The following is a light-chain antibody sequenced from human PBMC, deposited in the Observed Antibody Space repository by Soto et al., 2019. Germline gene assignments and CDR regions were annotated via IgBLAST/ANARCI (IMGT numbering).Light chain of an antibody. CDR2: DVN. V-gene: IGLV2-14*01. CDR1: SSDVGAYNY. J-gene: IGLJ1*01. Sequence: QSVLTQPASVSGSPGQSIAISCTGTSSDVGAYNYVSWYQQHPGKAPKVMIYDVNNRPSGVSDRFSGSKSGNMASLTISGLQADDEADYYCSSYTTGSLYVFGSGTQLTVL. CDR3: SSYTTGSLYV.